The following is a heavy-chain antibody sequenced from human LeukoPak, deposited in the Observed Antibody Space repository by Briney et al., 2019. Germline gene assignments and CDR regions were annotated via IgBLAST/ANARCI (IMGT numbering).Heavy chain of an antibody. CDR2: ISSSSSYI. CDR3: AKEFCGGDCFSDYFDC. V-gene: IGHV3-21*01. J-gene: IGHJ4*02. Sequence: GGSLRLSCAASGFTFSSYSMNWVRQAPGKGLEWVSSISSSSSYIYYADSVKGRFTISRDNAKNSLYLQMDSLRAEDTAVYYCAKEFCGGDCFSDYFDCWGQGTLVTVSS. CDR1: GFTFSSYS. D-gene: IGHD2-21*02.